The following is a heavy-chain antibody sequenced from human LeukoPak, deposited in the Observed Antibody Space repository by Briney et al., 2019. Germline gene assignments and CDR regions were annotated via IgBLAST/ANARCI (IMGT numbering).Heavy chain of an antibody. D-gene: IGHD2-2*01. V-gene: IGHV4-34*01. CDR1: GGSFSGYY. Sequence: SETLSLTCAAYGGSFSGYYWSWIRQPPGKGLEWIGEINHSGSTNYNPSLKSRVTISVDTSKNQFSLKLSSVTAADTAVYYCARSTVVVPAAMEYNWFDPWGQGTLVTVSS. CDR2: INHSGST. CDR3: ARSTVVVPAAMEYNWFDP. J-gene: IGHJ5*02.